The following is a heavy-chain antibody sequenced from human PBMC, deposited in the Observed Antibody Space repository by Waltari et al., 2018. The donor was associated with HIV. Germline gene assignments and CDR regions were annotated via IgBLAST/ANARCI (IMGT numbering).Heavy chain of an antibody. CDR2: IQNDGSST. CDR1: GFTFRTYW. V-gene: IGHV3-74*01. J-gene: IGHJ6*02. Sequence: EVQLVESGGVLVQPGGSLRLSCAASGFTFRTYWMHWVGQGPGKGLVWVSGIQNDGSSTSYADSVKGRFTISRDNAKNTLFLQMNSLRVEDTAVYYCTRDGGGHPFVGYGMDVWGQGTTVTVSS. D-gene: IGHD3-16*01. CDR3: TRDGGGHPFVGYGMDV.